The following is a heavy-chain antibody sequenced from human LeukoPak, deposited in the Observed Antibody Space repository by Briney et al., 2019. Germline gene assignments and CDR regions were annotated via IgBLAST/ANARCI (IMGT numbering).Heavy chain of an antibody. D-gene: IGHD3-3*01. J-gene: IGHJ6*02. CDR2: MNLNSANT. Sequence: GASVKVSCKASGYTFTSYDINWVRQATGQGLEWMGWMNLNSANTGYAQNFQGRVTMTRNTSINTAYMELSSLRSEDTAVYYCARTLRSAGGDFWSGYYYYYGMDVWGQGTTVTVSS. V-gene: IGHV1-8*01. CDR3: ARTLRSAGGDFWSGYYYYYGMDV. CDR1: GYTFTSYD.